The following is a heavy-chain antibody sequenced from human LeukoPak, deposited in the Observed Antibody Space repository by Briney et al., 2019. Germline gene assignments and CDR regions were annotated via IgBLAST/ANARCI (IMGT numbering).Heavy chain of an antibody. Sequence: ASVKVSCKASGNTFTNYDVNWVRQATGQGLEWMGWMNPNSGNTGYAQKFQGRVTITRNTSINTAYMELSSLRSEDTAVYYCARVGYSGYDLDYYYYMDVWGKGTTVTDSS. CDR2: MNPNSGNT. D-gene: IGHD5-12*01. V-gene: IGHV1-8*03. CDR1: GNTFTNYD. J-gene: IGHJ6*03. CDR3: ARVGYSGYDLDYYYYMDV.